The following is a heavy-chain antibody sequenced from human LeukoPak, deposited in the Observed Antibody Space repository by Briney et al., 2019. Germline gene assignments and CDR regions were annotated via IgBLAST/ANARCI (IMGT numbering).Heavy chain of an antibody. Sequence: PGGSLRLSCAASGFSFSSYAMSWVRQAPGKGLEWVSAISGSGGSTYYADSVKGRFTISRDNSKNTLYLQMNSLRAEDTAVYYCAKAVIEWLRLGAAGHWYFDLWGRGTLVTVSS. CDR2: ISGSGGST. V-gene: IGHV3-23*01. CDR1: GFSFSSYA. D-gene: IGHD5-12*01. J-gene: IGHJ2*01. CDR3: AKAVIEWLRLGAAGHWYFDL.